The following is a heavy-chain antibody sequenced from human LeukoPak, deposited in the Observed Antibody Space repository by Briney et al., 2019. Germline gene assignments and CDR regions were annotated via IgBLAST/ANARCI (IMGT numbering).Heavy chain of an antibody. D-gene: IGHD6-6*01. CDR2: IIPIFGTA. CDR1: GGTFSSYA. Sequence: SVKVSCKASGGTFSSYAISWVRQAPGQGLEWMGGIIPIFGTANYAQKFQGRVTITTDESTSTAYMELSSLRSEDTAVYYCALDSSSTGYYYYYYMDVWGKGTTVTVS. J-gene: IGHJ6*03. V-gene: IGHV1-69*05. CDR3: ALDSSSTGYYYYYYMDV.